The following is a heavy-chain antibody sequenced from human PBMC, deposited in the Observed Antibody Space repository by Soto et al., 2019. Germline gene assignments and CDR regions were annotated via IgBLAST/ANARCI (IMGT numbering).Heavy chain of an antibody. J-gene: IGHJ4*02. CDR1: GGSISSSSYS. V-gene: IGHV4-39*01. CDR3: ARVDGYNAFDY. D-gene: IGHD5-12*01. CDR2: IYYSGST. Sequence: XXTLSLSCTVSGGSISSSSYSWGCIRQPPGKGLEWIGSIYYSGSTYYNPSLKSRVTISVDTSKNQFSLKLRSVTAADTAVYYCARVDGYNAFDYWGQGTLVTVSS.